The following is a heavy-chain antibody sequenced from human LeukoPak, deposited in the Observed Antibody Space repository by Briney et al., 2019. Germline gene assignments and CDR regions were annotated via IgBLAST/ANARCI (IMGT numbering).Heavy chain of an antibody. CDR2: IYYSGST. CDR3: ARRAYYYDSSGYFICYYFDY. CDR1: GGSISSGGYY. V-gene: IGHV4-31*03. Sequence: PSQTLSLTCTVSGGSISSGGYYWSWIRQHPGKGLEWIGYIYYSGSTYYNPSLKSRVTISVDTSKNQFSLKLSSATAADTAVYYCARRAYYYDSSGYFICYYFDYWGQGTLVTVSS. D-gene: IGHD3-22*01. J-gene: IGHJ4*02.